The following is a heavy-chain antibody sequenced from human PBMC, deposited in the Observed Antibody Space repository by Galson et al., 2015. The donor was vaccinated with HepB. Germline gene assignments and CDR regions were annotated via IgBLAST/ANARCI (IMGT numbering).Heavy chain of an antibody. J-gene: IGHJ4*02. V-gene: IGHV3-30*04. Sequence: PRLSCAASGFDVSAFAMHWVRQTPGKGLEWVAVVSSDENNIYYADSVRSRFTISRDNSRDTLYLQMNSLRVEDTAVYYCARTFYFDYWGQGTLVTVSS. CDR1: GFDVSAFA. CDR3: ARTFYFDY. CDR2: VSSDENNI.